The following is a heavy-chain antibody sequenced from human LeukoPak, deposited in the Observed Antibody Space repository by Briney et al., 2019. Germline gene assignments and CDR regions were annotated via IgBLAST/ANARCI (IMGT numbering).Heavy chain of an antibody. Sequence: GGSLRLSCAASGFTVSSNYMSWVRQAPGKGLEWVSVIYSGGSTYYADSVKGRCTISRDNSKNTLYLQMNSLRAEDRAVYYCAGTAAGTRWFDPWGQGTLVTVSS. J-gene: IGHJ5*02. V-gene: IGHV3-66*02. CDR1: GFTVSSNY. CDR2: IYSGGST. D-gene: IGHD6-13*01. CDR3: AGTAAGTRWFDP.